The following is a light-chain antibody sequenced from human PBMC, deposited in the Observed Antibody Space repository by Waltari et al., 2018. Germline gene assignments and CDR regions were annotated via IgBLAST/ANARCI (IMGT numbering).Light chain of an antibody. V-gene: IGKV1-39*01. J-gene: IGKJ4*01. CDR2: AAA. Sequence: DIQMTQTPSSLSASVRDRVTITFRASQSIISYLNWYQQKPGKAPKLLISAAASLQSGVPSRFSGCVSGTDFTLTISSLQPEDFSTYYCQQSYSTRPLTFGGGTKVEIK. CDR1: QSIISY. CDR3: QQSYSTRPLT.